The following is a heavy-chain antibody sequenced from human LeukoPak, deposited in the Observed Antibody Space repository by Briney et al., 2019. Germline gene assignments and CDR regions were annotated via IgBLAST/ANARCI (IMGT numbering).Heavy chain of an antibody. J-gene: IGHJ4*02. D-gene: IGHD5-24*01. CDR2: ISSSSSYI. V-gene: IGHV3-21*01. CDR1: GFTFSSYS. Sequence: GGSLRLSCAASGFTFSSYSMNWVRQAPGKGLEWVSSISSSSSYIYYADSVKGRFTISRDNSKNTLYLQMNSLRAEDTAVYYCAKDRGRDGYIGAGYWGQGTLVTVSS. CDR3: AKDRGRDGYIGAGY.